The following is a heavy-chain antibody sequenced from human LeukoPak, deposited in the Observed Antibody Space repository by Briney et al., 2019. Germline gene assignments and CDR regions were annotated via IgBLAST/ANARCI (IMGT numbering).Heavy chain of an antibody. D-gene: IGHD1-7*01. CDR3: ARRYNWNYVSGYFDY. J-gene: IGHJ4*02. CDR1: GYSFTSYW. V-gene: IGHV5-51*01. Sequence: GESLKISCKGSGYSFTSYWIGWVRQMPGKGLEWMGIIYPGDSDTRYSPSFQGQVTISADKSISTAYLQWSSLKASDTAMYYCARRYNWNYVSGYFDYWGQGTLVTVSS. CDR2: IYPGDSDT.